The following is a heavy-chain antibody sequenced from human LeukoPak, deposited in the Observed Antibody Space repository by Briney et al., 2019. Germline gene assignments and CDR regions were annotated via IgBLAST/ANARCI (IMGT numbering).Heavy chain of an antibody. V-gene: IGHV5-51*01. CDR3: ARLVSSGYYDSSGYYSSNSDDAFDI. CDR1: GYSFTSYW. D-gene: IGHD3-22*01. J-gene: IGHJ3*02. Sequence: GESLKISCKGSGYSFTSYWIGWVRQMPGKGLEWMGIIYPGDSDTRYSPSFQGQVTISADKSISTAYLQWSSLKASDTAMYYCARLVSSGYYDSSGYYSSNSDDAFDIWGQGTVVTVSS. CDR2: IYPGDSDT.